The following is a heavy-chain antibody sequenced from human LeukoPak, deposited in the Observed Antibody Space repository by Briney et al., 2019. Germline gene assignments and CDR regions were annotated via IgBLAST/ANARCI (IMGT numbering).Heavy chain of an antibody. CDR3: ARDSSVNQAIFDY. J-gene: IGHJ4*02. CDR2: IYHSGST. V-gene: IGHV4-30-2*01. D-gene: IGHD1-14*01. CDR1: GGSISSGGYY. Sequence: RPSETLSLTCTVSGGSISSGGYYWSWIRQPPGKGLEWIGYIYHSGSTYYNPSLKSRVTISVDRSKNQFSLKLSSVTAADTAVYYCARDSSVNQAIFDYWGQGTLVTVSS.